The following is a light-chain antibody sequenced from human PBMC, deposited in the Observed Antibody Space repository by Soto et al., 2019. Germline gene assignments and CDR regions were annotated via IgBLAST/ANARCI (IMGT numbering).Light chain of an antibody. V-gene: IGKV2-28*01. Sequence: DVVMTQSPLALPVIPGEPASISCRSSQSHQHVNGNKYLDWYVQKAGQSPQLLIYLGSNRAPGVPDRFSGSGSGTDFTLKITRVEAEDVGIYYCMQSLQTPRHFGQGTRLEI. J-gene: IGKJ5*01. CDR2: LGS. CDR3: MQSLQTPRH. CDR1: QSHQHVNGNKY.